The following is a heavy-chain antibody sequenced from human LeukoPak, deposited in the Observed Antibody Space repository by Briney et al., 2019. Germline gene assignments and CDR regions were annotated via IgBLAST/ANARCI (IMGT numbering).Heavy chain of an antibody. CDR3: ARRAGAYTHPYDY. J-gene: IGHJ4*02. CDR1: GFTVSSNS. Sequence: GGSLRLSCTVSGFTVSSNSMSWVRQAPGKGLEWVSFIYSVGSIYYSDSVKGRFTISIDNSKNTLYLQMNSLRAEDTAVYYCARRAGAYTHPYDYWGQGTLVTVSS. CDR2: IYSVGSI. D-gene: IGHD3-16*01. V-gene: IGHV3-53*01.